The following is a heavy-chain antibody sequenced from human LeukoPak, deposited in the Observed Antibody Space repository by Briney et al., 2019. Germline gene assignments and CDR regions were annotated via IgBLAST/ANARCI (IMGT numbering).Heavy chain of an antibody. CDR1: GYTFTGYY. D-gene: IGHD5-18*01. Sequence: GASVKVSCKASGYTFTGYYMHWVRQAPGQGLEWMGIINPRTSNTSCAQKFQGRVTMTRDISTTTVYMELSSLRSEDTAVYYCARNPPGDTVMAFDYWGQGTLVTVSS. CDR3: ARNPPGDTVMAFDY. CDR2: INPRTSNT. J-gene: IGHJ4*02. V-gene: IGHV1-46*01.